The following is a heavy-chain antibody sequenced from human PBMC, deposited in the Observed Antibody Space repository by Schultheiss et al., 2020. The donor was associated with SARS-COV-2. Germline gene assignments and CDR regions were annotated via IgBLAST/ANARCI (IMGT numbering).Heavy chain of an antibody. CDR1: GYTLTELS. Sequence: ASVKVSCKVSGYTLTELSMHWVRQAPGKGLEWMGWINPNSGGTNYAQKFQGRVTMTRDTSISTAYMELSSLRSEDTAVYYCARGRSEGRSYDFWSGNWFDPWGQGTLVTVSS. CDR2: INPNSGGT. J-gene: IGHJ5*02. V-gene: IGHV1-2*02. D-gene: IGHD3-3*01. CDR3: ARGRSEGRSYDFWSGNWFDP.